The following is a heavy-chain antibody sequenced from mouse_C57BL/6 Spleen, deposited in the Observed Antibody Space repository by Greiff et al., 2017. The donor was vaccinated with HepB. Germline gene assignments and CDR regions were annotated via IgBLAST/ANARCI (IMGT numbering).Heavy chain of an antibody. V-gene: IGHV1-64*01. D-gene: IGHD2-5*01. CDR3: ASGGYSTYDAY. Sequence: QVQLQQSGAELVKPGASVKLSCKASGYTFTSYWMHWVKQRPGQGLEWIGMIHPNSGSTNYNEKFKSKATLTVDKSSSTAYMQLSSLTSEDSAVYYCASGGYSTYDAYWGQGTLVTVSA. J-gene: IGHJ3*01. CDR2: IHPNSGST. CDR1: GYTFTSYW.